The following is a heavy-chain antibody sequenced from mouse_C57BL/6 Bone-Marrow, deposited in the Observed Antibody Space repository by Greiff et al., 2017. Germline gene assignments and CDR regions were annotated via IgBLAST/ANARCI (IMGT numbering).Heavy chain of an antibody. CDR1: GFTFSDFY. CDR2: SRNKANDYTT. J-gene: IGHJ1*03. V-gene: IGHV7-1*01. D-gene: IGHD1-1*01. Sequence: EVQGVESGGGLVQSGRSLRLSCATSGFTFSDFYMEWVRQAPGKGLEWIAASRNKANDYTTEYSASVKGRFIVSRDTSQSILYLQMKALRAEDTAIYYCARYAVGSSYWYFDVWGTGTTVTVSS. CDR3: ARYAVGSSYWYFDV.